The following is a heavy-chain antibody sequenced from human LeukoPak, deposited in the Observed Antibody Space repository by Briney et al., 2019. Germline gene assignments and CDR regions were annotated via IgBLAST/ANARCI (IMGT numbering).Heavy chain of an antibody. CDR3: ARGTIFGPYYFDY. Sequence: PGGSLRLSCAASGFTFSSYEMNWVRQAPGKGLEWVSYISSTGSNRYYADSVKGRFTISRDNSKNTLYLQMNSLRAEDTAVYYCARGTIFGPYYFDYWGQGTLVTVSS. V-gene: IGHV3-48*03. J-gene: IGHJ4*02. CDR1: GFTFSSYE. D-gene: IGHD3-3*01. CDR2: ISSTGSNR.